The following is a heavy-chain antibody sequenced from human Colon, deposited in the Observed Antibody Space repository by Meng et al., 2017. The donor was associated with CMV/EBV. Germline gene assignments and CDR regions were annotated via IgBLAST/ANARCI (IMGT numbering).Heavy chain of an antibody. J-gene: IGHJ4*02. Sequence: QGQVYGSGPGLVKPSETLSLPCTVSGGSISTYYWSWSRQPAGEGLEWLGRISTNRNTDYNPSLNSRATIWLDTSNNQFSLKLTSVTAADTAVYYCVRGGYSGTQTGGVQEYWGQGTLVTVSS. CDR1: GGSISTYY. D-gene: IGHD5-12*01. CDR2: ISTNRNT. V-gene: IGHV4-4*07. CDR3: VRGGYSGTQTGGVQEY.